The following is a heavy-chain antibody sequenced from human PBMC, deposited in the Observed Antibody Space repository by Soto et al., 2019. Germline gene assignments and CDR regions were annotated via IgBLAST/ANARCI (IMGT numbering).Heavy chain of an antibody. V-gene: IGHV4-30-4*01. CDR1: GCSSSIGDYY. J-gene: IGHJ6*02. CDR3: ARDKEPASYDFWSGYPKPYGMDV. CDR2: IYYSGST. D-gene: IGHD3-3*01. Sequence: SVTRSLTCPISGCSSSIGDYYWIWIRRPPGNCLEWIVYIYYSGSTYYNPSLKSRVTISVDTSKNQFSLKLSSVTAADTAVYYCARDKEPASYDFWSGYPKPYGMDVWGQGTTVTVSS.